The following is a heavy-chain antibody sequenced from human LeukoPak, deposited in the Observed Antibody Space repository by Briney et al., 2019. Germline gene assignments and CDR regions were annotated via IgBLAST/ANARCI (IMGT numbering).Heavy chain of an antibody. Sequence: SETLSLTCTVSGGSISSYYWSWIRQPPGKGLEWIGYIYYSGSANYNPSLKSRVTISVDTSKNQFSPKLSSVTAADTAVYYCARDGGNAVFDCWGQGTLVTVSS. CDR1: GGSISSYY. CDR3: ARDGGNAVFDC. CDR2: IYYSGSA. J-gene: IGHJ4*02. V-gene: IGHV4-59*08. D-gene: IGHD4-23*01.